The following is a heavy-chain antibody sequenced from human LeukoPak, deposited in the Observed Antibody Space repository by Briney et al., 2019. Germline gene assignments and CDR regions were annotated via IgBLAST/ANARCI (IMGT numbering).Heavy chain of an antibody. CDR1: GFTFSSDA. Sequence: GESLRLSCAASGFTFSSDAMSWVRQAPGKGLEWVSGISGSGGSTYYADSVKGRFTISRDNPKNTLYLQMNSLRAEDTAVYYCAKDRYYDFWSGYYGQTDAFDIWGQGTMVTVSS. V-gene: IGHV3-23*01. J-gene: IGHJ3*02. CDR2: ISGSGGST. CDR3: AKDRYYDFWSGYYGQTDAFDI. D-gene: IGHD3-3*01.